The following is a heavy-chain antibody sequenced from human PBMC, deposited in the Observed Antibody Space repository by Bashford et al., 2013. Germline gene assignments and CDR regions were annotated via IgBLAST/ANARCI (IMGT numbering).Heavy chain of an antibody. CDR3: AKRAEDAPYYYDDMDV. CDR1: GGSFSSGSYF. J-gene: IGHJ6*02. D-gene: IGHD2-15*01. CDR2: VFSSGNT. V-gene: IGHV4-39*01. Sequence: SETLSLTCNVSGGSFSSGSYFWGWIRQTPGRGLEWIGSVFSSGNTYYNPSLRSRVTILVDTSKRQLSLKLTSVTASDTAVYFCAKRAEDAPYYYDDMDVWGPGTTVTVSS.